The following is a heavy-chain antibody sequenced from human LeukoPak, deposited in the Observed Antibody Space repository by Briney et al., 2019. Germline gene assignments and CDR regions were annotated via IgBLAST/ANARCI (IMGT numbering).Heavy chain of an antibody. D-gene: IGHD3-10*01. CDR2: IYYSGST. CDR1: GGSISSYY. Sequence: SETLSLTCTVSGGSISSYYWSWIRQPPGKGLEWIGYIYYSGSTNYNPSLKSRVTISVDTSKNQFSLKLSSVTAADTAVYYCARRPYYYGSGTGLIDPWGQGTLVTVSS. V-gene: IGHV4-59*12. CDR3: ARRPYYYGSGTGLIDP. J-gene: IGHJ5*02.